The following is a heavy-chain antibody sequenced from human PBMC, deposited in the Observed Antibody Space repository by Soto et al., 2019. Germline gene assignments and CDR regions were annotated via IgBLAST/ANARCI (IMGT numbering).Heavy chain of an antibody. J-gene: IGHJ5*02. CDR3: ARVSPPYYYDSSGSTRGHNWFDP. CDR2: IIPIFGTA. Sequence: EASVKVSCKASGGTFSSYAISWVRQAPGQGLEWMGGIIPIFGTANYAQKFQGRVTITADESTSTAYMELSSLRSEDTAVYYCARVSPPYYYDSSGSTRGHNWFDPWGQGTLVTVSS. D-gene: IGHD3-22*01. V-gene: IGHV1-69*13. CDR1: GGTFSSYA.